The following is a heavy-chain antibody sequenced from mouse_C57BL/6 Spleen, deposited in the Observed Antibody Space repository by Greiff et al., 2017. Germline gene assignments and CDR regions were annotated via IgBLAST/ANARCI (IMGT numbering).Heavy chain of an antibody. V-gene: IGHV5-16*01. CDR2: INYDGSST. CDR3: ARESKGAMDY. J-gene: IGHJ4*01. CDR1: GFTFSDYY. Sequence: DVMLVASEGGLVQPGSSMKLSCTASGFTFSDYYMAWVRQVPEKGLEWVANINYDGSSTYYLDSLKSRFIISRDNAKNILYLQMSSLKSEDTATYYCARESKGAMDYWGQGTSVTVSS. D-gene: IGHD1-3*01.